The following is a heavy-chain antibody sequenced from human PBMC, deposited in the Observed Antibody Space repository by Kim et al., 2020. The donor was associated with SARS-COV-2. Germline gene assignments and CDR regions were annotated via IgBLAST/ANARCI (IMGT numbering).Heavy chain of an antibody. Sequence: GGSLRLSCAASGFTFSSYAMHWVRQAPGKGLEWVAVISYDGSNKYYADSVKGRFTISRDNSKNTLYLQMNSLRAEDTAVYYCARDGHSGFLWGQGTTVTVSS. CDR2: ISYDGSNK. J-gene: IGHJ6*02. D-gene: IGHD5-12*01. CDR1: GFTFSSYA. CDR3: ARDGHSGFL. V-gene: IGHV3-30*04.